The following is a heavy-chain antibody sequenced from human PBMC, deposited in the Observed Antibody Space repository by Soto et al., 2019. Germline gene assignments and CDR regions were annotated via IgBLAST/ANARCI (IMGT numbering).Heavy chain of an antibody. Sequence: ASVKFSCKTSGYTFTDYYMHWLRHAPGQGLEWMGWINPNSGGPISAQKFQGRVTMTRETSISTAYLELSRLRSDDTDVYYCERGGTTSLDYWGQGTQVTVSS. J-gene: IGHJ4*02. CDR3: ERGGTTSLDY. V-gene: IGHV1-2*02. CDR2: INPNSGGP. CDR1: GYTFTDYY. D-gene: IGHD1-1*01.